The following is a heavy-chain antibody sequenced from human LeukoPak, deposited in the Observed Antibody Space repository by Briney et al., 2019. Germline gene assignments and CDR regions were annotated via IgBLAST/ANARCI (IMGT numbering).Heavy chain of an antibody. Sequence: PGGSLRLSCAASGFTFSSYAMSWVRRAPGKGLEWVSAISGSGGSTYYADSVKGRFTISRDNSKNSLYLQMNSLRAEDTAVYYCVRPDYYYGAGSYGGDYWGQGTLVTVSS. D-gene: IGHD3-10*01. J-gene: IGHJ4*02. CDR2: ISGSGGST. CDR3: VRPDYYYGAGSYGGDY. V-gene: IGHV3-23*01. CDR1: GFTFSSYA.